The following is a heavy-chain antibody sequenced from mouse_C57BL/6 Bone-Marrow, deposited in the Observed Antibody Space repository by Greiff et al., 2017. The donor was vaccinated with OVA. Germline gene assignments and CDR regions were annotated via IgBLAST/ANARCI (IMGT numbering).Heavy chain of an antibody. J-gene: IGHJ1*03. D-gene: IGHD2-2*01. CDR2: IYPGDGDT. V-gene: IGHV1-80*01. CDR3: SRNYYGYDWYVEV. Sequence: VQLQQSGAELVKPGASVKISCKASGYAFSSYWMNWVKQRPGKGLAWIGQIYPGDGDTNYNGKFKGKATLTADKTSSTAYMQLSSLTSEDSAVYFCSRNYYGYDWYVEVWGTGTTVTVSS. CDR1: GYAFSSYW.